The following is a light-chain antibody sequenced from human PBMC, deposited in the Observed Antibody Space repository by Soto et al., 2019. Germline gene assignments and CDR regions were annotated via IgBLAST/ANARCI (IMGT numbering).Light chain of an antibody. CDR2: GAC. Sequence: EIVLTQAPGTLPLSPVERATLSCMASQSVSNNYLAWHQQTPGEAPRLLISGACNRATGIPDRFSGSGSANDSPLTISRLEPEDFAVYYCKQYSSSGKFGQGTKVDIK. CDR1: QSVSNNY. J-gene: IGKJ1*01. CDR3: KQYSSSGK. V-gene: IGKV3-20*01.